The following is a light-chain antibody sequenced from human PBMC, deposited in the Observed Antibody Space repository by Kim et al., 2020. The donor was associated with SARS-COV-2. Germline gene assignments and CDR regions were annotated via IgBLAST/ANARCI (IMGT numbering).Light chain of an antibody. CDR3: QQRSHWPIT. Sequence: PGERAPLSCRASHHINSYLAWYQQKPGQAPRLLIYDASNRATGIPARFSGSGSGTDFTLTISSLEPEDFAVFYCQQRSHWPITFGQGTRLEIK. V-gene: IGKV3-11*01. CDR2: DAS. J-gene: IGKJ5*01. CDR1: HHINSY.